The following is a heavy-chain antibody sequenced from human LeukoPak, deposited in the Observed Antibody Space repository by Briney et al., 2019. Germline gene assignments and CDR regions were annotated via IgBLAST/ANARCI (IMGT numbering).Heavy chain of an antibody. Sequence: GGSLRLSCAASGFTFSSYWMSWVRQAPGKGLEWVANIKQDGSEKYYVDSVKGRFTISRDNAKNSLYLQMNSLRAEDTAVYYCARSYCSGGSCYWSFYYYYYYMDVWGKGTTVTVSS. V-gene: IGHV3-7*01. J-gene: IGHJ6*03. D-gene: IGHD2-15*01. CDR2: IKQDGSEK. CDR3: ARSYCSGGSCYWSFYYYYYYMDV. CDR1: GFTFSSYW.